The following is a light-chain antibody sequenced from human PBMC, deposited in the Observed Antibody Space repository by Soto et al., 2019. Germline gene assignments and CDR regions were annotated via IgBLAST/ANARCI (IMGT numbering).Light chain of an antibody. Sequence: QSVLTQPPSASGSPGQSVTISCTGTSSDVGAYKYVSWYQQYPGKAPKLMIYEVNKPPSGVPDRFSGSKSGNTASLTVSGLQPEDEADYHCISYAGSNIWVFGGGTKLTVL. CDR3: ISYAGSNIWV. V-gene: IGLV2-8*01. CDR1: SSDVGAYKY. CDR2: EVN. J-gene: IGLJ3*02.